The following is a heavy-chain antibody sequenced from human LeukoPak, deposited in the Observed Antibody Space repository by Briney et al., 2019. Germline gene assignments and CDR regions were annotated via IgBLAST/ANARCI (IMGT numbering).Heavy chain of an antibody. CDR1: GFMSTTYN. J-gene: IGHJ4*02. D-gene: IGHD3-22*01. CDR3: ATDSYYFDRSGYSGDY. V-gene: IGHV3-48*04. CDR2: IDSGGSAI. Sequence: GGSLRLSCAASGFMSTTYNMNWLRQAPGKGLEWVSYIDSGGSAIFYADSVKGRFTISRDNAGNSLHLQMNNLRVEDTALYYCATDSYYFDRSGYSGDYWGQGTLVSVSS.